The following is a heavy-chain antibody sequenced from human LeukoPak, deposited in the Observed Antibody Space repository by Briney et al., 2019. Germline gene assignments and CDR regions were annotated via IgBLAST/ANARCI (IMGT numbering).Heavy chain of an antibody. CDR1: GFIFNKNW. CDR3: ARDRAWNYFDY. Sequence: GGSLRLSCAASGFIFNKNWMSWVRQAPGKGLEWVAIISNDGSRKYYAHSVEGRFTISRDNSKNTLYLQMDSLRAEDTAVYYCARDRAWNYFDYWGQGTLVTVSS. J-gene: IGHJ4*02. V-gene: IGHV3-30*03. CDR2: ISNDGSRK. D-gene: IGHD3-3*01.